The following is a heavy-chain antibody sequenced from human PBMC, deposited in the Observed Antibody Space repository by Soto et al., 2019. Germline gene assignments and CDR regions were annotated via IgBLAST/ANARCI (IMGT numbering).Heavy chain of an antibody. J-gene: IGHJ6*02. Sequence: SETLSLTCTVSGGSISSYYWSWIRQPAGKGLEWIGRIYTSGSTNYNPSLKSRVTMSVDTSKNQFSLKLSSVTAADTAVYYCARILGDYVWGSYRYTVPYYYGMDVWGQGTTVPVSS. V-gene: IGHV4-4*07. CDR2: IYTSGST. CDR1: GGSISSYY. CDR3: ARILGDYVWGSYRYTVPYYYGMDV. D-gene: IGHD3-16*02.